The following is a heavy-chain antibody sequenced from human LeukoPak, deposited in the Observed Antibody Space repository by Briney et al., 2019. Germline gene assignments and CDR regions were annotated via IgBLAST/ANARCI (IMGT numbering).Heavy chain of an antibody. CDR2: ISSSGSTI. Sequence: GGSLRLSCAASGFTFSDYYMSWIRQAPGKGLEWVSYISSSGSTIYYADSVKGRFTISRDNSKNTLYLQMNSLRAEDTAVYYCAKESAHDYSNYHFDYWDQGTPVTVSS. CDR3: AKESAHDYSNYHFDY. V-gene: IGHV3-11*01. CDR1: GFTFSDYY. D-gene: IGHD4-11*01. J-gene: IGHJ4*02.